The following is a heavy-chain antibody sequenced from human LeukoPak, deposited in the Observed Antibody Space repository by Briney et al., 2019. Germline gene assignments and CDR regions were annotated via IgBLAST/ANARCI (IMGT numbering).Heavy chain of an antibody. CDR1: GGSISSSSYY. Sequence: SETLSLTCTVSGGSISSSSYYWGWIRQPPGEGLEWIGNIYSSGSSYYNPSLESRVTMFVDTSKNQFSLKLSSVTAADTAVYYCARLLRIFYGSGSSSVDYWGQGTLVTVSS. D-gene: IGHD3-10*01. CDR3: ARLLRIFYGSGSSSVDY. V-gene: IGHV4-39*01. J-gene: IGHJ4*02. CDR2: IYSSGSS.